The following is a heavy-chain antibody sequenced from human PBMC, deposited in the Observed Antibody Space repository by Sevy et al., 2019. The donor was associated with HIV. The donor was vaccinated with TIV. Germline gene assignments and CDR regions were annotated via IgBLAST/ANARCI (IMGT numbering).Heavy chain of an antibody. Sequence: SETMSLTCAVYGGSFSGYYWSWIRQPPGKGLEWIGEINHSGSTNYNPSLKSRVTISVDTSKNQFSLKLSSVTAADTAVYYCARAPTDDYGDRKAFDIWGQGTMVTVSS. D-gene: IGHD4-17*01. CDR2: INHSGST. CDR3: ARAPTDDYGDRKAFDI. V-gene: IGHV4-34*01. J-gene: IGHJ3*02. CDR1: GGSFSGYY.